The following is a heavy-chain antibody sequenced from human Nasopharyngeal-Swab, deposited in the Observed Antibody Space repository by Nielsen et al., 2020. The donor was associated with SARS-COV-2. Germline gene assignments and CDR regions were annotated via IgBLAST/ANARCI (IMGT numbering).Heavy chain of an antibody. CDR1: GFTFSSYW. Sequence: ESLKISCAASGFTFSSYWMHWVRQAPGKGLLWVSRINSDGRTTSYADSVKGRFTIPRDNAKNTLYLQMNSLRAEDTAVYYCVRGAGGNYYGVDYWGQGTLVTVSS. D-gene: IGHD1-26*01. CDR2: INSDGRTT. J-gene: IGHJ4*02. CDR3: VRGAGGNYYGVDY. V-gene: IGHV3-74*01.